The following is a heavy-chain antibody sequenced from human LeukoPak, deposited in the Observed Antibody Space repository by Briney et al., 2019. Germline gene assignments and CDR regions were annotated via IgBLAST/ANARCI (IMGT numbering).Heavy chain of an antibody. J-gene: IGHJ6*01. Sequence: STLAAGVTFSSCGMHWVGQTPGKELEWVAVIWYDGSNKYYSDSVKGRFTISRDNSKNTLYLKMNSRRAGDPAVYYCASDRVATMTYYDTYGRGQGATVTVSS. CDR2: IWYDGSNK. D-gene: IGHD5-12*01. CDR1: GVTFSSCG. CDR3: ASDRVATMTYYDTYG. V-gene: IGHV3-33*01.